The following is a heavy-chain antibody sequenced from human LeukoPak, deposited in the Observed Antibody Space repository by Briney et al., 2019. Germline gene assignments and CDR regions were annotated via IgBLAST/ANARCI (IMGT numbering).Heavy chain of an antibody. J-gene: IGHJ4*02. V-gene: IGHV3-30-3*01. CDR3: AHPRNPEDY. CDR2: ISYDGSSK. Sequence: GRSLRLSCAASSFTFNGYTWHWVRQAPGKGLEWVGLISYDGSSKYNADSVKGRFTISRDNSKNTLYLQMNSLRAEDTAVYYCAHPRNPEDYWGQGTLVTVSS. CDR1: SFTFNGYT. D-gene: IGHD1-14*01.